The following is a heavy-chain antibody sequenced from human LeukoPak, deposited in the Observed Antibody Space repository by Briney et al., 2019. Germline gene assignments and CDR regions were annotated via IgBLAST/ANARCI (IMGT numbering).Heavy chain of an antibody. J-gene: IGHJ4*02. V-gene: IGHV3-48*04. Sequence: GGSLRLSCAASGFTFNSFGMSWVRQAPGKGLEWLSYISSSSSTIYYADSVRGRFTISRDNAKNSLYLQINSLRADDTAVYYCARSHQRVGIEDYWGQGTLITVSS. D-gene: IGHD1-26*01. CDR1: GFTFNSFG. CDR2: ISSSSSTI. CDR3: ARSHQRVGIEDY.